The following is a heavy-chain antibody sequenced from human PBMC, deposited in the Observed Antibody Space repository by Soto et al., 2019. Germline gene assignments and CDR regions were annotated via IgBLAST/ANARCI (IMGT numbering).Heavy chain of an antibody. V-gene: IGHV3-7*04. CDR2: IKQDGSQK. CDR3: ARGDYHDTSGPFSDAFDV. J-gene: IGHJ3*01. D-gene: IGHD3-22*01. Sequence: GGSLRLSCAASGFTFSSYWMSWVRQAPGKGLEGVANIKQDGSQKWYGDPVKGRFTISRDNTKNSLYLQMNSLRAEDTAVYYCARGDYHDTSGPFSDAFDVWGQGTIVTVSS. CDR1: GFTFSSYW.